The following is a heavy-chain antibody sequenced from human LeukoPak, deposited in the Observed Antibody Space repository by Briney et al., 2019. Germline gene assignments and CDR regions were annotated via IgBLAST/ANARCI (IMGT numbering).Heavy chain of an antibody. V-gene: IGHV4-38-2*02. CDR2: IYHSGST. CDR1: GYSISSGYY. J-gene: IGHJ5*02. Sequence: SETLSLTCTVSGYSISSGYYWGWIRQPPGKGLEWIGSIYHSGSTYYNPSLKSRVTISVDTSKNQFSLKLSSVTAADTAVYYCARDFPRALRNNWFDPWGQGTLVTVSS. CDR3: ARDFPRALRNNWFDP.